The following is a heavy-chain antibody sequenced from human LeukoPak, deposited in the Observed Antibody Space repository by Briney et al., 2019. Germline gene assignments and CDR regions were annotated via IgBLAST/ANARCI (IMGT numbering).Heavy chain of an antibody. CDR1: GGSIRSSSYY. J-gene: IGHJ4*02. CDR3: AIPSPYSGGFFDY. D-gene: IGHD1-26*01. V-gene: IGHV4-39*01. CDR2: IYYGGST. Sequence: NPSETLSLTCTVSGGSIRSSSYYWGWIRQPPGKGLEWIGTIYYGGSTYYNPSLKSRVTISGDTSKNQFSLKLSSVTATDTAVYYCAIPSPYSGGFFDYWGQGALVTVSS.